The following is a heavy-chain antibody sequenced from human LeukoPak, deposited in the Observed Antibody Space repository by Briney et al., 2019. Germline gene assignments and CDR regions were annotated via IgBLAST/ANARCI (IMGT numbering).Heavy chain of an antibody. CDR1: GFTFSSYA. CDR3: ARDLSPRPPLYYFDY. D-gene: IGHD3-10*01. Sequence: GGSLRLSCAASGFTFSSYAMHWVRQAPGKGLEWVAVISYDGSNKYYADSVKGRFTISRDNSKNTLYLQMNSLRAEDTAVYYCARDLSPRPPLYYFDYWGQGTLVTVSS. CDR2: ISYDGSNK. J-gene: IGHJ4*02. V-gene: IGHV3-30-3*01.